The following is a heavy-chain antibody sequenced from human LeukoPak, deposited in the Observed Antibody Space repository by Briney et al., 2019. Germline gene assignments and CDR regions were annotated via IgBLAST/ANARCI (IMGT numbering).Heavy chain of an antibody. Sequence: GGSLRLSCAASGFTFTNYALHWVRQAPGKGLEWVAVISYDGTNTYYADSVKGRFTISRDDSKNTLYLQMNSLRTEDTAVYYCARSVGSGRFDYWGQGTLVTDSS. CDR1: GFTFTNYA. CDR2: ISYDGTNT. V-gene: IGHV3-30*04. J-gene: IGHJ4*02. D-gene: IGHD6-19*01. CDR3: ARSVGSGRFDY.